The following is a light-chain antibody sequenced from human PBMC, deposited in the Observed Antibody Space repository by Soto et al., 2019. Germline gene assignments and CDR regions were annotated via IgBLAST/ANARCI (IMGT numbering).Light chain of an antibody. CDR3: QQYGSSRT. Sequence: EIVLTQSPGTLSLSPMEIATLSFRASQSVSSSYLAWYQQKPGQAPRLLIYGASSRATGIPDRFSGSGSGTDFTLTISRLETEDFAVYYCQQYGSSRTFGQGTKVDIK. V-gene: IGKV3-20*01. CDR2: GAS. J-gene: IGKJ1*01. CDR1: QSVSSSY.